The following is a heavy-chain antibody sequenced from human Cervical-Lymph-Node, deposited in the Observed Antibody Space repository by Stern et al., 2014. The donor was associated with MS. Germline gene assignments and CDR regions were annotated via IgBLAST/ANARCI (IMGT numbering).Heavy chain of an antibody. Sequence: QVQLVQSGAEVMKPGTSVKLSCKASGGTFSSYAMSCVRQAPGKGLEWMAGLMPVFGTATYAQKFQGRVTITADKSTSTPYMELSSLRSEDTAVYYCAKLWGGYYYGMDVWGQGTPVTVSS. CDR1: GGTFSSYA. J-gene: IGHJ6*02. V-gene: IGHV1-69*06. D-gene: IGHD2-21*01. CDR2: LMPVFGTA. CDR3: AKLWGGYYYGMDV.